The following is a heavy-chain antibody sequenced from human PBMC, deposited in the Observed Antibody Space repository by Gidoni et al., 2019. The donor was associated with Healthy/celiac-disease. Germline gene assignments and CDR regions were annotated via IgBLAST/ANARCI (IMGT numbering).Heavy chain of an antibody. Sequence: EVQLVESGGGLVKPGGSLRLYCAASGFTFSSYSMNWVRQAPGKGLEWVSSISSSSSYIYYADSVKGRFTISRDNAKNSLYLQMNSLRAEDTAVYYCARVVAVAGRAFDIWGQGTMVTVSS. V-gene: IGHV3-21*01. J-gene: IGHJ3*02. CDR1: GFTFSSYS. CDR2: ISSSSSYI. D-gene: IGHD6-19*01. CDR3: ARVVAVAGRAFDI.